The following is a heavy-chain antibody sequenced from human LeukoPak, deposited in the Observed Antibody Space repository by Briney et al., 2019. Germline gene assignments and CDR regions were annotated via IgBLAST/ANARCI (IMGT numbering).Heavy chain of an antibody. CDR3: AKAEGFFSGYYDH. CDR1: GFTFDDYA. Sequence: PGRSLRLSCAASGFTFDDYAMHWVRQAPGKGLEWVSGISWNSGSIDYADSVKGRFTISRDNAKNSLYLQMNSLRPEDTAFYYCAKAEGFFSGYYDHWGQGTLVTVSS. J-gene: IGHJ4*02. CDR2: ISWNSGSI. V-gene: IGHV3-9*01. D-gene: IGHD6-19*01.